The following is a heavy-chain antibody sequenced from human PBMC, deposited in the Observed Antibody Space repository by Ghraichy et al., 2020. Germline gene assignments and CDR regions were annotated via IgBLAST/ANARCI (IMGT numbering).Heavy chain of an antibody. CDR1: GFTFSNAW. CDR2: IKSKTDGGTT. CDR3: TTDQGYYDSSGYYPIDY. Sequence: SCAASGFTFSNAWMSWVRQAPGKGLEWVGRIKSKTDGGTTDYAAPVKGRFTISRDDSKNTLYLQMNSLKTEDTAVYYCTTDQGYYDSSGYYPIDYWGQGTLVTVSS. V-gene: IGHV3-15*01. J-gene: IGHJ4*02. D-gene: IGHD3-22*01.